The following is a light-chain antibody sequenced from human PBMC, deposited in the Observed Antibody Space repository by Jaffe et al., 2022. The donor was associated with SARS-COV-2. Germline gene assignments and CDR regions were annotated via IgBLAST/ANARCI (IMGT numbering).Light chain of an antibody. CDR3: QQYNNWPPIYT. CDR1: QNVNSN. V-gene: IGKV3-15*01. J-gene: IGKJ2*01. CDR2: GAS. Sequence: EIVMTQSPATLSLSPGERATLSCRASQNVNSNLAWYQQKPGQAPRLLIHGASTRATGIPARFSGSGSGTEFTLTISSLQSEDFAVYYCQQYNNWPPIYTFGQGTKLEIK.